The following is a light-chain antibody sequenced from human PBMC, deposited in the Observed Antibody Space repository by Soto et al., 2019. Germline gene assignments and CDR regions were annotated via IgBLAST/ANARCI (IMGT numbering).Light chain of an antibody. CDR3: GTWDNSLSAGV. Sequence: QSVLTQPPSVSAAPGQKVTISCSGSSSNIGSNSVSWYQHLPGTAPKLLIYESNQRPSGIPDRFSGSKSGTSATLGITGLQTGDEADYYCGTWDNSLSAGVFGTGTKLTVL. V-gene: IGLV1-51*02. CDR2: ESN. CDR1: SSNIGSNS. J-gene: IGLJ1*01.